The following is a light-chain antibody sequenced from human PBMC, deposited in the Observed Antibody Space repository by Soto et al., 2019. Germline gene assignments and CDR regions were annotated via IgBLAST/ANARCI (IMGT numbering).Light chain of an antibody. CDR1: QDISSW. CDR3: QQANSFPLT. V-gene: IGKV1-12*01. Sequence: DIQMTQSPSSVSASVGDRVTITCRASQDISSWLAWYQQKPGKAPKLLIYAASSLQSGVPSRFSGSGSGTDFTLTFSSLQPEDFATYYCQQANSFPLTFGQGTNREIK. J-gene: IGKJ2*01. CDR2: AAS.